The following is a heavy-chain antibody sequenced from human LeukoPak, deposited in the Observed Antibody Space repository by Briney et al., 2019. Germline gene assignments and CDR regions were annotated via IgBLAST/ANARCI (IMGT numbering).Heavy chain of an antibody. CDR3: ARELLARHWFDP. CDR1: GGSISSGGYS. CDR2: IYHSGST. V-gene: IGHV4-30-2*01. J-gene: IGHJ5*02. Sequence: PSETLSLTCAVSGGSISSGGYSWSWIRQPPGKGLEWIGYIYHSGSTYYNPSLKSRVTISVDRSKNQFSLKLSSLTAADTAVYYCARELLARHWFDPWGQGTLVTVSS. D-gene: IGHD3-3*01.